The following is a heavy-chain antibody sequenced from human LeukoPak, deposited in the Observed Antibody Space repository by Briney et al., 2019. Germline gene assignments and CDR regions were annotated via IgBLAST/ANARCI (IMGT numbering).Heavy chain of an antibody. J-gene: IGHJ4*02. CDR3: ARDSSAEYYDILTGYSYFDY. Sequence: ASETLSLTCTVSGGSINTIIYYWSCIRQPAGKGLEWTGRIYTSGSTNYNPSLKSRVTMSVDTSKNQFSLKLSSVTAADTAVYYCARDSSAEYYDILTGYSYFDYWGQGTLVTVSS. D-gene: IGHD3-9*01. V-gene: IGHV4-61*02. CDR1: GGSINTIIYY. CDR2: IYTSGST.